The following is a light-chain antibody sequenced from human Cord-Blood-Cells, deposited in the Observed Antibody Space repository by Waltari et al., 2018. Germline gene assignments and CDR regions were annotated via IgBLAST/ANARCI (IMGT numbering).Light chain of an antibody. J-gene: IGKJ4*02. Sequence: DIQMTQSPSSLSASVGDRVTITCRASQSISSYLNWYQQKPGKAPKLLIYAASSLQSWVPSRFSGSGSGTDFTLTISSLQPEDFATYYCQQSYSTPARFGGGTKVEIK. CDR1: QSISSY. V-gene: IGKV1-39*01. CDR2: AAS. CDR3: QQSYSTPAR.